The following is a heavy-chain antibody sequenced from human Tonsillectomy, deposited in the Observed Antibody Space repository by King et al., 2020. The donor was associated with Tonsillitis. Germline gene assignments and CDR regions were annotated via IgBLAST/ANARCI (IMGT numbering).Heavy chain of an antibody. D-gene: IGHD6-25*01. J-gene: IGHJ6*03. CDR1: GGAISSAGYY. CDR3: ASTAPPSYYNHMDV. CDR2: ITYRGST. Sequence: VQLQESGPGLVKPSQTLSLTCTVSGGAISSAGYYWSWIRQHPGKGLEWIGYITYRGSTSYNSSLKRRVTITLDTSKNQVALKLGSVTAADPAVYYCASTAPPSYYNHMDVWGNGTTVTVPS. V-gene: IGHV4-31*03.